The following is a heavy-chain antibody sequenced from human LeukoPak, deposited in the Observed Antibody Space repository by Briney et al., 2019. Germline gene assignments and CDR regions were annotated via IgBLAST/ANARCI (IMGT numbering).Heavy chain of an antibody. Sequence: GASVKVSCKASGYIFTTYAMHWVRQAPGQSLEWMGWINAGNGSTKYSQKFQGRVTITRDTSANIAYMELSSLRSEDTAVYYCATTVSAGTYRYFQHWGQGTLVTVSS. V-gene: IGHV1-3*01. CDR2: INAGNGST. CDR3: ATTVSAGTYRYFQH. D-gene: IGHD6-13*01. CDR1: GYIFTTYA. J-gene: IGHJ1*01.